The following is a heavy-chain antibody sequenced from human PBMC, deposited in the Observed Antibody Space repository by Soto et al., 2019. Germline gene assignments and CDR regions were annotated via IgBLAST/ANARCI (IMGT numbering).Heavy chain of an antibody. V-gene: IGHV4-59*01. J-gene: IGHJ5*02. CDR2: IYYSGST. Sequence: SETLSLTCTVSGGSISSYYWSWIRQPPGKVLELIGYIYYSGSTNYNPFLKSRVTISVDTSKNQFSLKLSSVTAADTAVYYCARSQWLVPGGDWFDPWGQGTLVTVSS. CDR3: ARSQWLVPGGDWFDP. D-gene: IGHD6-19*01. CDR1: GGSISSYY.